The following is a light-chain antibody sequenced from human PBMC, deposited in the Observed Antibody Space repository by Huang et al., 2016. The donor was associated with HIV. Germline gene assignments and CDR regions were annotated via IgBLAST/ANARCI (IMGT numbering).Light chain of an antibody. CDR2: DAS. V-gene: IGKV3-11*01. CDR1: QSVSSY. Sequence: EIVLTQSPATLSLSPGERATLSCRASQSVSSYLAGYQQKPGQAPRLLIYDASNRATRIPARFSGSGSGTDFTLTISSLEPEDFAVYYCQQRSNLLTFGGGTKVEIK. CDR3: QQRSNLLT. J-gene: IGKJ4*01.